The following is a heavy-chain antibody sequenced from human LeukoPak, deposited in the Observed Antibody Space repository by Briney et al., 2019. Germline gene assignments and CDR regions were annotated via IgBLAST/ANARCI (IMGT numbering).Heavy chain of an antibody. D-gene: IGHD6-13*01. V-gene: IGHV1-69*06. CDR3: ARESRGSSSALDY. CDR1: GGTFSSYA. Sequence: GSSVKVSCKASGGTFSSYAISWMRQAPGQGLEWMGGIIPIFGTANYAQKFQGRVTITADKSTSTAYMELSSLRSEDTAVYYCARESRGSSSALDYWGQGTLVTVSS. J-gene: IGHJ4*02. CDR2: IIPIFGTA.